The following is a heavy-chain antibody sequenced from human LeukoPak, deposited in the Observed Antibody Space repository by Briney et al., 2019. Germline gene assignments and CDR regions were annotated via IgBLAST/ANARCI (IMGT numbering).Heavy chain of an antibody. CDR2: IFQSGGT. J-gene: IGHJ4*02. V-gene: IGHV4-39*01. CDR3: ARRAYSGFDW. Sequence: PSETLSLTCTVSGASFNSVSPDDYYWGWVRQSPGWGLEWIGSIFQSGGTYCNPSLKSRVTISADTSKSQFSLKLSSATAADTAVYYCARRAYSGFDWWGQGTLVTVAS. CDR1: GASFNSVSPDDYY. D-gene: IGHD1-26*01.